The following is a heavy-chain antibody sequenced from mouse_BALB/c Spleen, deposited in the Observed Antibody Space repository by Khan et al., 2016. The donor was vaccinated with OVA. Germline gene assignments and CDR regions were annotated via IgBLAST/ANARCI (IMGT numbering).Heavy chain of an antibody. V-gene: IGHV5-9-3*01. CDR1: GFTFSTYA. CDR3: ARHNYGPFAY. D-gene: IGHD1-1*01. J-gene: IGHJ3*01. Sequence: EVELVESGGHLVKPGGSLKLSCSASGFTFSTYAMSWVRQSPEKRLEWVATISSYGDTIYYLDSVKGRFTISRDNAKNTLDLQMSSLRSEDTAMYYCARHNYGPFAYWGQGTLVTVSA. CDR2: ISSYGDTI.